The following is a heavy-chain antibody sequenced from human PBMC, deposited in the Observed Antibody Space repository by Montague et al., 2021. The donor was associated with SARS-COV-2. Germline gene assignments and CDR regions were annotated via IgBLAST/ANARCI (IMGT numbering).Heavy chain of an antibody. CDR2: IYHNGST. CDR3: ARGGGNFADYYNYTMDV. CDR1: GGSISSYY. D-gene: IGHD4-23*01. J-gene: IGHJ6*02. V-gene: IGHV4-59*01. Sequence: SETLSLTCTVSGGSISSYYWTWIRQPPGKGLESIGYIYHNGSTKYSPSLKIQVTISVDTSKNQFSLKLSSVCVADTAVYYCARGGGNFADYYNYTMDVWGQGTTVTVFS.